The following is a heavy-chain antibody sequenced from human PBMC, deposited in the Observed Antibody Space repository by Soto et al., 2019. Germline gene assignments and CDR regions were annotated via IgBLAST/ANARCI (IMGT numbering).Heavy chain of an antibody. CDR1: GGSISSGGYY. CDR2: IYYSGST. Sequence: QVQLQESGPGLVKPSQTLSLTCTVSGGSISSGGYYWSWIRQHPGKGLEWIGYIYYSGSTYYNPSLKSRVTIPVDSSKNQFSLKLSSVTAADTAVYYCARVKDGYSNPIPLYYYYMDVWGKGTTVTVSS. V-gene: IGHV4-31*03. CDR3: ARVKDGYSNPIPLYYYYMDV. D-gene: IGHD4-4*01. J-gene: IGHJ6*03.